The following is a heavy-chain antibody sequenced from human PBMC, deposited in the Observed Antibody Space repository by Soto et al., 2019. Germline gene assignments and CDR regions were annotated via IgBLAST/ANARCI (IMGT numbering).Heavy chain of an antibody. CDR1: GFTFSSYG. CDR2: ISYDGSNK. D-gene: IGHD2-8*01. V-gene: IGHV3-30*18. J-gene: IGHJ6*02. CDR3: AKGGGMRRSYYYGMDV. Sequence: GGSLRLSCAASGFTFSSYGMHWVRQAPGKGLEWVAVISYDGSNKYYADSVKGRFTISRDNPKNTLYLQMNSLRAEDTAVYYCAKGGGMRRSYYYGMDVWGQGTTVTVSS.